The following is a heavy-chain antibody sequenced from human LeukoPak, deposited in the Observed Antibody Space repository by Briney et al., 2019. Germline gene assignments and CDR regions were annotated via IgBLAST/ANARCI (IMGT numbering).Heavy chain of an antibody. CDR3: AKDKGYGLRGIDH. D-gene: IGHD5-18*01. J-gene: IGHJ4*02. Sequence: GGSLRLSCAASGFTFDDYAMHWVRQAPGKGLEWVSGISWNSGSIGYADSVKGRFTISRDNAKNSLYLQMNSLRAEDTALYYCAKDKGYGLRGIDHWGQGTLVTVSS. CDR1: GFTFDDYA. CDR2: ISWNSGSI. V-gene: IGHV3-9*01.